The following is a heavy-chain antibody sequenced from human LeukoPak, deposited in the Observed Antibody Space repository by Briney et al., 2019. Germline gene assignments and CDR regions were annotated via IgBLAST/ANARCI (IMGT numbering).Heavy chain of an antibody. CDR1: GYTFTSYG. CDR3: ARGINYYYDSSGYYIPYY. CDR2: ISAYNGNT. V-gene: IGHV1-18*01. D-gene: IGHD3-22*01. J-gene: IGHJ4*02. Sequence: ASVKVSCKASGYTFTSYGISWVRQAPGQGLEWMGWISAYNGNTNYAQKLQGRVTMTTDTSTSTAYMELRSLRSDDTAVYYCARGINYYYDSSGYYIPYYWGQGTLVTVSS.